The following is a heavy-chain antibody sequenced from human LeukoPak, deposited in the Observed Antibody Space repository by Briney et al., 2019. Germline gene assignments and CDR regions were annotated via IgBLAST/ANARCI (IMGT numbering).Heavy chain of an antibody. D-gene: IGHD1-26*01. CDR3: ARVRIVGSTYDAFDI. J-gene: IGHJ3*02. CDR2: ISSSSSTI. Sequence: GGSLRLSCAASGFSFSTYTMNWVRQAPGKGLDWVSYISSSSSTIYYADSVKGRFTISRDNANNSLYLQMNSLRDEDTAVYYCARVRIVGSTYDAFDIWGQGTMVTVSS. CDR1: GFSFSTYT. V-gene: IGHV3-48*02.